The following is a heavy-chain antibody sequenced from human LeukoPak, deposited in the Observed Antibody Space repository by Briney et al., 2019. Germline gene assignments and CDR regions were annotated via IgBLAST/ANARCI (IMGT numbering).Heavy chain of an antibody. J-gene: IGHJ4*02. CDR3: AKGFYIGDSGGYYPAPIDY. CDR2: ISGSGGST. V-gene: IGHV3-23*01. CDR1: GFTFSSYA. D-gene: IGHD3-22*01. Sequence: GGSLRLSCAASGFTFSSYALSWVRQAPGQGLEWVSAISGSGGSTYYPDSVKGRFTISRDNSKNTLYLQMNSLRADDTAVYYCAKGFYIGDSGGYYPAPIDYWGQGTLVTVSS.